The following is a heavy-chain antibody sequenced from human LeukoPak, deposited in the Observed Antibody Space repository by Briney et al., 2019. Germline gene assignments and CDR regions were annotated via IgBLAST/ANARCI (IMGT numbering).Heavy chain of an antibody. D-gene: IGHD4-17*01. J-gene: IGHJ4*02. CDR2: IYHSGST. V-gene: IGHV4-30-2*01. CDR1: GGSISRGGYS. Sequence: PSETPSLTCPGSGGSISRGGYSWSWIRQPPGKGLEWVGYIYHSGSTYYNPSLKSRVTISVDRSKNQFSLKLSSVTAADTAVYYCAIYYGDYLSPYYFDYWGQGTLVTVSS. CDR3: AIYYGDYLSPYYFDY.